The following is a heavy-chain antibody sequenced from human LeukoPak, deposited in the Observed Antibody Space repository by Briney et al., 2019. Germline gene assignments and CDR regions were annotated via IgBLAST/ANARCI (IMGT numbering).Heavy chain of an antibody. CDR2: IRSNGDTT. J-gene: IGHJ4*02. CDR3: AKSARGYSYGDFAY. V-gene: IGHV3-23*01. Sequence: PGGSLRLSCTASGFTFSSLAMTWVRQAPGKGLEWVSTIRSNGDTTYNADSVKGRFTISRDNSKNTLYLQMTSLRAEETALYYCAKSARGYSYGDFAYWGQGTLVTVSS. CDR1: GFTFSSLA. D-gene: IGHD5-18*01.